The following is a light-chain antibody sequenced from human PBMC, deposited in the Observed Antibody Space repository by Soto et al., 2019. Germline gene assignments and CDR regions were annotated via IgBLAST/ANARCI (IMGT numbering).Light chain of an antibody. CDR1: QSVSSNY. CDR3: QQLNSYPLT. Sequence: DIVLTQSPGTLSLSPGERATLSCRASQSVSSNYLAWYQQKPGQAPRLLIYGASTRATGVPDRFSGSGSGTDFTLTISRLEPEDFATYYCQQLNSYPLTFGPGTNVDIK. V-gene: IGKV3-20*01. J-gene: IGKJ3*01. CDR2: GAS.